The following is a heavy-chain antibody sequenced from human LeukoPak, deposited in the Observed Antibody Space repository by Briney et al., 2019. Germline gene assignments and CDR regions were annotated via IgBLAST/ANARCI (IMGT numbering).Heavy chain of an antibody. J-gene: IGHJ4*02. V-gene: IGHV5-51*01. CDR3: ARGGTTGGYYDY. D-gene: IGHD1-7*01. CDR2: IYPGDSDT. Sequence: GESLKISCKGSGYSFTTYWIGWVRQMPGKGLEWMGIIYPGDSDTRYSPSLQGQVTISVDKSITTAYVQWSSLKASDSAMYYCARGGTTGGYYDYWGQGTLVTVSS. CDR1: GYSFTTYW.